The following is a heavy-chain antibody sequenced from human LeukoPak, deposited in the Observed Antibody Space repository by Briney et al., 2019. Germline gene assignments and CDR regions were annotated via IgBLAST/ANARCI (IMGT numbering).Heavy chain of an antibody. J-gene: IGHJ4*02. D-gene: IGHD5-24*01. CDR2: ISSSSSTI. CDR3: ARDPPRWLQATDYGAY. V-gene: IGHV3-48*04. CDR1: GFTFSSYS. Sequence: GGSLRLSCAASGFTFSSYSMNWVRQAPGKGLEWVSYISSSSSTIYYADSVKGRFTISRDNAKNSLYLQMNSLRAEDTAVNYCARDPPRWLQATDYGAYWGQGTLVTVSS.